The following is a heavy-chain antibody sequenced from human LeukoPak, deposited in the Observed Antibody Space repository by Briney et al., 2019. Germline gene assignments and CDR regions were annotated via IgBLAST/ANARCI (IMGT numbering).Heavy chain of an antibody. V-gene: IGHV1-8*01. CDR2: VNPNSDHS. D-gene: IGHD3-10*01. CDR3: ARGNAFRGGAMDV. J-gene: IGHJ6*02. Sequence: ASVKVSCKASGYSITRYDIYWVRQAIGQGPEWMGWVNPNSDHSGSAQRFQGRVTMSWEPSLSTAYMELSSLRSEDTAVYYCARGNAFRGGAMDVWGQGTTVIVSS. CDR1: GYSITRYD.